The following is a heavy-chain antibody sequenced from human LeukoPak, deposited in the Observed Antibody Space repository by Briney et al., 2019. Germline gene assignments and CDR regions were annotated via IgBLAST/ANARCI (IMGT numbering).Heavy chain of an antibody. CDR2: IYYSGST. CDR1: GGSISSSSYY. Sequence: SETLSLTCTVSGGSISSSSYYWGWIRQPPGKGLEWIGSIYYSGSTYYNPSLKSRVTISVDTSKNQFSLKLSSVTAADTAVYYCARPNYYDSSGLWFFGYWGQGTLVTVSS. J-gene: IGHJ4*02. CDR3: ARPNYYDSSGLWFFGY. V-gene: IGHV4-39*01. D-gene: IGHD3-22*01.